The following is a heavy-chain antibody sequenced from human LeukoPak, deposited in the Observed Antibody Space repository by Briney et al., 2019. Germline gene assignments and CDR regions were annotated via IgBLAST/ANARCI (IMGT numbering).Heavy chain of an antibody. CDR1: GGSISSYY. CDR3: ARDKGSGYYYYGVDV. CDR2: IYYSGST. Sequence: PSETLSLTCTVSGGSISSYYWSWIRQPPGKGLEWIGYIYYSGSTNYNPSLKSRVTISVDTSKNQFSLKLSSVTAADTAVYYCARDKGSGYYYYGVDVWGQGTTVTVSS. D-gene: IGHD6-19*01. J-gene: IGHJ6*02. V-gene: IGHV4-59*01.